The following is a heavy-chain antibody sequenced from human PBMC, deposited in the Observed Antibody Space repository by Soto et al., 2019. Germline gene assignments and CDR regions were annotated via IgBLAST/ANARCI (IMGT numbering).Heavy chain of an antibody. CDR2: IYYSGST. CDR3: ARVFYDFWSGYHIDY. D-gene: IGHD3-3*01. V-gene: IGHV4-59*08. J-gene: IGHJ4*02. CDR1: GGSISSYY. Sequence: SETLSLTCTVSGGSISSYYWSWIRQPPGKGLEWIGCIYYSGSTNYNPSLKSRVTISVDTSKNQFSLKLSSVTAADTAVYYCARVFYDFWSGYHIDYWGQGTLVTVSS.